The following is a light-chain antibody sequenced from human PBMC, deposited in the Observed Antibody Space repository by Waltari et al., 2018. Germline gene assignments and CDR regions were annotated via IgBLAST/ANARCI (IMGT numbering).Light chain of an antibody. V-gene: IGLV2-14*01. CDR3: SSYTSSSSYV. Sequence: QSALTQPASVSRSPGQPITISCTGTSSDVGGYNDVSWYQQHPGKAPKLMIYDVSKRPSGVSNRFSGSKSGNTASLTISGLQAEDEADYYCSSYTSSSSYVFGTGTKVTVL. J-gene: IGLJ1*01. CDR1: SSDVGGYND. CDR2: DVS.